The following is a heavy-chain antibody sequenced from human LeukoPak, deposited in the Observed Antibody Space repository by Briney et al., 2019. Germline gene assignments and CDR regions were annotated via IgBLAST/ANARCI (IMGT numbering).Heavy chain of an antibody. CDR1: GGSISSSGSY. Sequence: PSETLSLTCTVSGGSISSSGSYWGWIRQPPGKGLEWIGSIYYSGNTYNPSLKSRVTISVDTSKNQFSLNLTSVNAADTAVYYCAKVMAARREDLNWFDPWGQGTLVTVSS. CDR3: AKVMAARREDLNWFDP. V-gene: IGHV4-39*07. D-gene: IGHD6-6*01. CDR2: IYYSGNT. J-gene: IGHJ5*02.